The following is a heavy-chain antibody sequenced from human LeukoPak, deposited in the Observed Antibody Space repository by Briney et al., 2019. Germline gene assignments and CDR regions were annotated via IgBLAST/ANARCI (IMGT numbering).Heavy chain of an antibody. CDR2: INPNSGVT. CDR3: ARAPAVGVFDFDY. CDR1: GYTFTGYY. Sequence: ASVKVSCKASGYTFTGYYMHWVRQAPGQGLEWMGWINPNSGVTISAQKFQGRVTVARDTSISTAYMELSRLRSDDTAVYYCARAPAVGVFDFDYWGQGTLVTVSS. D-gene: IGHD2-21*01. V-gene: IGHV1-2*02. J-gene: IGHJ4*02.